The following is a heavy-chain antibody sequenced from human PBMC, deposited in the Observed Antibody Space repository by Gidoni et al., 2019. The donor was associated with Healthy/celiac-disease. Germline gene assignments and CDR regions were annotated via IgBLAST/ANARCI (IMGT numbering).Heavy chain of an antibody. Sequence: QVQLQESGPGLVKPSETLSLTCTVSGGSISSYYWSWIRQPPGKGLEWIGYIYYSGSTNYNPSLKSRVTISVDTSKNQFSLKLSSVTAADTAVYYCARWRVIAPLLGWFDPWGQGTLVTVSS. CDR2: IYYSGST. CDR3: ARWRVIAPLLGWFDP. D-gene: IGHD2-21*01. CDR1: GGSISSYY. V-gene: IGHV4-59*01. J-gene: IGHJ5*02.